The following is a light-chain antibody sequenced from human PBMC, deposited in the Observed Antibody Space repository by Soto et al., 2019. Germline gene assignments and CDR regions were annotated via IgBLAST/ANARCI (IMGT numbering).Light chain of an antibody. CDR1: SSDVGGYNY. Sequence: QSVLTQPASVSGSPGQSITISCTGSSSDVGGYNYVSWYQQHPGKAPRLLIHGVRNRPPGISSRFSASKSGLTASLTISGLLPEDEADYFCSSFTTTRLYVFGRGTKLTVL. CDR2: GVR. V-gene: IGLV2-14*01. J-gene: IGLJ6*01. CDR3: SSFTTTRLYV.